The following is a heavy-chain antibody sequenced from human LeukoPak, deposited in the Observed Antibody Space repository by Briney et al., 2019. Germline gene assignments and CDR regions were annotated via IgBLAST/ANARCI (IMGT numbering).Heavy chain of an antibody. CDR3: AEVEGSYCRI. V-gene: IGHV3-23*01. D-gene: IGHD3-10*01. Sequence: PGGSLRLSCVASGLTFGNYGMNWVRQAPGKGLEWVSSIGGSGSTTYYADFVRGRFTISRDNSKNSMYLQMSSLRAEDTAIYYCAEVEGSYCRIWGQGTLVTVSS. J-gene: IGHJ4*01. CDR2: IGGSGSTT. CDR1: GLTFGNYG.